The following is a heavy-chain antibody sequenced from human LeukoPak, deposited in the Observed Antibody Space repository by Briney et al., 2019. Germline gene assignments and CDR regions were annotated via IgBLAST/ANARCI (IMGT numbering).Heavy chain of an antibody. V-gene: IGHV1-18*01. CDR1: GYTFTSYG. D-gene: IGHD3-10*01. J-gene: IGHJ4*02. CDR3: AREFGILDGSGSSSY. CDR2: ISAYNGNT. Sequence: GASVKVSCKASGYTFTSYGISWVRQAPGQGHEWMGWISAYNGNTNYAQKLQGRVTMTTDTSTSTAYMELRSLRSDDTAVYYCAREFGILDGSGSSSYWGQGTLVTVSS.